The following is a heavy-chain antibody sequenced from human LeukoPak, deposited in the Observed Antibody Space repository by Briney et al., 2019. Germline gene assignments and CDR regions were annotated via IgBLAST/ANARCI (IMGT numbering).Heavy chain of an antibody. CDR1: GYTFTSYA. CDR2: INAGNGNT. CDR3: ARSDGSGSYPHY. Sequence: ASVKVSCKASGYTFTSYAMHWVRQAPGQRLEWMGWINAGNGNTKYSQKFQGRVTIARDTSASTAYMELSSLRSEDTAVYYCARSDGSGSYPHYRGQGTLVTVSS. D-gene: IGHD3-10*01. V-gene: IGHV1-3*01. J-gene: IGHJ4*02.